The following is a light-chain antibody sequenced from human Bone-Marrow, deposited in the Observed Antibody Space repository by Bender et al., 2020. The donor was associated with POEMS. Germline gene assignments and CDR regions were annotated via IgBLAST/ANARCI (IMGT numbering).Light chain of an antibody. CDR3: SSYASSSTLL. V-gene: IGLV2-14*03. Sequence: QSALTQPPSASGSPGQSVTISCTGTSSDVGGFDRVSWYQQHPGRAPKLMIYDVSDWPSGISNRFTGSKSGNTASLTISGLQAEDEGDYYCSSYASSSTLLFGGGTKLTVL. CDR2: DVS. J-gene: IGLJ3*02. CDR1: SSDVGGFDR.